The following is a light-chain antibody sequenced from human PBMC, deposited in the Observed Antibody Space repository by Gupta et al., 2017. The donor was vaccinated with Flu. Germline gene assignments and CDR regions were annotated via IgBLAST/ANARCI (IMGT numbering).Light chain of an antibody. CDR1: GGSIAANY. V-gene: IGLV6-57*01. J-gene: IGLJ3*02. CDR3: QCFDDSANRWV. CDR2: DNA. Sequence: NFLLTQPHSVSESSGKTVTISCTRSGGSIAANYVQWYQQRPGGSPTTVIFDNAQRPSGVPDRFSSSIDSSSNSASLTISGLKTEDDADYYCQCFDDSANRWVFGGGTKLTVL.